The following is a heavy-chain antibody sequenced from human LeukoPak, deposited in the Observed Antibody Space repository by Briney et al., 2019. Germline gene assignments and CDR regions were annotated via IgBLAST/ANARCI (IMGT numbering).Heavy chain of an antibody. CDR3: GYYYDSSGWVPYYFDY. CDR2: ISSSSSYI. CDR1: GFTFSSYS. D-gene: IGHD3-22*01. V-gene: IGHV3-21*01. J-gene: IGHJ4*02. Sequence: PGGSLRLSCAASGFTFSSYSMNWVRQAPGKGLEWVSSISSSSSYIYYADSVKGRFTISRDNAKNSLYLQMNNLRAEDTAVYYCGYYYDSSGWVPYYFDYWGQGTLVTVSS.